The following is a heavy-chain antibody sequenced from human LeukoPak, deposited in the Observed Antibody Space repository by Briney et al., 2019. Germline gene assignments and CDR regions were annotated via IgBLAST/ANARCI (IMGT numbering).Heavy chain of an antibody. CDR3: AKGLAVAGTDAFDI. D-gene: IGHD6-19*01. Sequence: GGSLRLSCAASGFTFSSYTMNWVRQAPGKGPEWVSSISSSSTYIYYANSVKGRFTISRDNAKNSLYLQMNSLRVEDTAVYYCAKGLAVAGTDAFDIWGQGTMVTVSS. CDR1: GFTFSSYT. V-gene: IGHV3-21*01. J-gene: IGHJ3*02. CDR2: ISSSSTYI.